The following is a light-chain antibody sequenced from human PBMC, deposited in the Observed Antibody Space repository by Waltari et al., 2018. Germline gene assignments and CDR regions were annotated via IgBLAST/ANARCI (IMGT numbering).Light chain of an antibody. J-gene: IGKJ3*01. Sequence: DIQMTQSPSSLSASVGDRVTITCRASQSISSYLNWYQQKPGKAPKLLIYAASSLQSGVPSRFSGSGSGTDFTLTISSLQPEDFATYYCQQSYNPPFTFGPGTNVDVK. CDR3: QQSYNPPFT. CDR1: QSISSY. V-gene: IGKV1-39*01. CDR2: AAS.